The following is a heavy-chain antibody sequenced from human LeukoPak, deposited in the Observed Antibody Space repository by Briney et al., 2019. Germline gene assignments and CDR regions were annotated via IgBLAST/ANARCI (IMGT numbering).Heavy chain of an antibody. CDR2: IYRHGGT. Sequence: QTGGSLRLSCAASGFTVSTNYVSWVRQAPGKGLEWVSVIYRHGGTAYADSVQGRFSISRDNSKNTVDLQMNSLRAEDTAVYYCARDVIYASEIYSYGDSWGQGTLVTVSS. J-gene: IGHJ4*02. CDR3: ARDVIYASEIYSYGDS. V-gene: IGHV3-66*01. D-gene: IGHD3-16*01. CDR1: GFTVSTNY.